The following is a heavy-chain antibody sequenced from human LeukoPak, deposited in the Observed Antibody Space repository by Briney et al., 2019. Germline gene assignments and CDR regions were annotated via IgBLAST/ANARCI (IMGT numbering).Heavy chain of an antibody. Sequence: PSETLSLTCAVYGGSFSGYYWSWIRQPPGKGLEWIGEINHSGSTNHNPSLKSRVTISVDTSKNQFSLKLSSVTAADTAVYYCARTRYCSSTSCYLSPIDYWGQGTLVTVSS. V-gene: IGHV4-34*01. CDR3: ARTRYCSSTSCYLSPIDY. CDR2: INHSGST. CDR1: GGSFSGYY. D-gene: IGHD2-2*01. J-gene: IGHJ4*02.